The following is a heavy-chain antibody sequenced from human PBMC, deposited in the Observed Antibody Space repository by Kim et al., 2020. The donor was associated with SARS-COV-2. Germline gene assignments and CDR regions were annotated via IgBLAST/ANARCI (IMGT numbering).Heavy chain of an antibody. J-gene: IGHJ5*02. D-gene: IGHD3-10*01. Sequence: NKYYADSVKGRFTISRDNAKTTLYLPMNSLGAEDTAVYYCARDLSRGFDPWGQGTLVTVSS. CDR3: ARDLSRGFDP. CDR2: NK. V-gene: IGHV3-30-3*01.